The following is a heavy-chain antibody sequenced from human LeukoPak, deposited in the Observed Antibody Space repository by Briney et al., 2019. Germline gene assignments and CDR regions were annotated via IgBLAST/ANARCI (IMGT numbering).Heavy chain of an antibody. Sequence: PGGSLRLSCVVSGVSLSSHGIHWVRQAPGKGLEWVAFIWSDGSSEYYADSVKGRFTVSRDNPKNTVYLQINGLRVEDTAVYHCARDRGNDFPDYWGQGTLVTVSS. CDR2: IWSDGSSE. J-gene: IGHJ4*02. CDR3: ARDRGNDFPDY. D-gene: IGHD1-1*01. CDR1: GVSLSSHG. V-gene: IGHV3-33*01.